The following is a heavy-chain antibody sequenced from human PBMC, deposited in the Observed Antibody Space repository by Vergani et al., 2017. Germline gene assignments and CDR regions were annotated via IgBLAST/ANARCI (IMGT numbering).Heavy chain of an antibody. Sequence: QVQLQQWGAGLLKPSETLSLTCAVYGGSFSGYYWSWIRQPPGKGLEWIGEINHSGSTNYNPSLKSRVTISVDTSKNPFSLKLSSVTAADTAVYYCARLDYEETAFDPWGQGTLVTVSS. CDR1: GGSFSGYY. D-gene: IGHD3-16*01. J-gene: IGHJ5*02. CDR3: ARLDYEETAFDP. V-gene: IGHV4-34*01. CDR2: INHSGST.